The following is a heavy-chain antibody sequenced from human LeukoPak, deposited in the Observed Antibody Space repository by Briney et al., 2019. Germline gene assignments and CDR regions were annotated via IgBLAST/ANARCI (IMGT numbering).Heavy chain of an antibody. CDR1: GGTFSSYA. CDR2: IIPIFGTA. V-gene: IGHV1-69*05. J-gene: IGHJ4*02. CDR3: ARDRGIAAAVDLFVY. D-gene: IGHD6-13*01. Sequence: ASVKVSCKASGGTFSSYAISWVRQAPGQGLEWMGGIIPIFGTANYAQKFQGRVTITTDESTSTAYMELSSLRSEDTAVYYCARDRGIAAAVDLFVYWGQGTLVTVSS.